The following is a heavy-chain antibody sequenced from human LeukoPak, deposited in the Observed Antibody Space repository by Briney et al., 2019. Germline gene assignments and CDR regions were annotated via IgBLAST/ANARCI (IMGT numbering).Heavy chain of an antibody. CDR1: GGSISSGGYS. CDR3: ARVGIYGDYGGVAFDS. Sequence: PSQTLSLTCAVSGGSISSGGYSWGWIRQPPGKGLEWIGYIYHIGCTHYTPSLKSRVPISIHRSKSQFSLKLSSVTAADTAVYYCARVGIYGDYGGVAFDSWGQGTMVTVSS. CDR2: IYHIGCT. D-gene: IGHD4-17*01. J-gene: IGHJ3*02. V-gene: IGHV4-30-2*01.